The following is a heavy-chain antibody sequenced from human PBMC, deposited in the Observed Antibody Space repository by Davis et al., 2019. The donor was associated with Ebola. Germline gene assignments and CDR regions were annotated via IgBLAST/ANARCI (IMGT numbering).Heavy chain of an antibody. CDR2: IIPIFGTA. D-gene: IGHD4-17*01. CDR3: AREGGHSYGDYDYGMDV. V-gene: IGHV1-69*06. Sequence: AASVKVSCKASGGTFSSYAISWVRQAPGQGLEWMGGIIPIFGTANYAQKFQGRVTITADKSTSTAYMELSSLRSEDTAVYYCAREGGHSYGDYDYGMDVWGQGTTVTVSS. J-gene: IGHJ6*02. CDR1: GGTFSSYA.